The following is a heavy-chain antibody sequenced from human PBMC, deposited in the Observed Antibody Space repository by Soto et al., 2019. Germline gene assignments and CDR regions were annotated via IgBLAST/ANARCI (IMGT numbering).Heavy chain of an antibody. V-gene: IGHV2-5*02. D-gene: IGHD3-22*01. J-gene: IGHJ2*01. CDR2: IYWDDDK. Sequence: ESGPTLVNPTQTLTLTCTFSGFSLSTSEVGVGWVRQPPGKALEWVALIYWDDDKRYSPSLKSRLTITKDTSKNQVVLTMTNMDPVDTATYYCAHRATYYYDSCGKGVEYFDLWGRGTLVTVSS. CDR1: GFSLSTSEVG. CDR3: AHRATYYYDSCGKGVEYFDL.